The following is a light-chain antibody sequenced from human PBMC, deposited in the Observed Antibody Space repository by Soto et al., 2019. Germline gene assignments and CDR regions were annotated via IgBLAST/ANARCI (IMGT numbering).Light chain of an antibody. V-gene: IGKV3-15*01. CDR3: QQYNSWVT. CDR2: GAS. Sequence: EIVLTQSPVTLSVSPGERATLSCRASQSISTTLVWYQQKPGQAPRLLIYGASTRATGVPARFSGSGSGTELTLTISSLQSEDFAVYYCQQYNSWVTFGGGTKVEIK. J-gene: IGKJ4*01. CDR1: QSISTT.